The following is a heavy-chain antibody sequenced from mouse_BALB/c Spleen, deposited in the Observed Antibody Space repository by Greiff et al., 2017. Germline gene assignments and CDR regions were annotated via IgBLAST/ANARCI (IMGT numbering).Heavy chain of an antibody. Sequence: EVKLVESGGGLVQPGGSRKLSCAASGFTFSSFGLHWVRQAPEKGLEWVAYISSGSSTIYYADTVKGRFTISRDNPKNTLFLQMNSLRSEDTAMYYGARSGYGSSNWYFDVWGAGTTVTVSS. CDR3: ARSGYGSSNWYFDV. V-gene: IGHV5-17*02. CDR1: GFTFSSFG. CDR2: ISSGSSTI. D-gene: IGHD1-1*01. J-gene: IGHJ1*01.